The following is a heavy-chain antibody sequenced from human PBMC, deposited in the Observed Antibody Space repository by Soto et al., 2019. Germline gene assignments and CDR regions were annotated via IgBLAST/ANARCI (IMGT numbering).Heavy chain of an antibody. D-gene: IGHD6-19*01. J-gene: IGHJ6*02. Sequence: SGPTLVNPTQTLTLTCTFSGFSLSTSGVNVGWFCQPPGKALEWLALIYWDDEKRYSPSLQNSLTVTKDTSRNQVVLTMTNMDPVDTATYYCARYEVAGTDYYYYYGMDVWGQGTTVTVSS. CDR2: IYWDDEK. CDR1: GFSLSTSGVN. CDR3: ARYEVAGTDYYYYYGMDV. V-gene: IGHV2-5*02.